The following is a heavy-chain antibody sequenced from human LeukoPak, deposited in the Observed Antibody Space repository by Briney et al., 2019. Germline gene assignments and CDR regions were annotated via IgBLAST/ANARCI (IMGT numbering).Heavy chain of an antibody. CDR2: VYHRGST. CDR3: AREPGYCTISICDNWFDP. V-gene: IGHV4-38-2*02. J-gene: IGHJ5*02. CDR1: GYSISRGYY. D-gene: IGHD2-8*01. Sequence: SEPLSLTCAVSGYSISRGYYWGSIRQRPGKGLEWIGSVYHRGSTQYNPPLKSRVTISIDTSKNQFFLKLNSVTAADTAVYYCAREPGYCTISICDNWFDPWGQGTLVTVSS.